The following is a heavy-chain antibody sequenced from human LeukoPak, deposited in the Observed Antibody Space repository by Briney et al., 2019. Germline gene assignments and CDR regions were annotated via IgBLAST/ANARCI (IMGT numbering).Heavy chain of an antibody. J-gene: IGHJ3*02. D-gene: IGHD5-18*01. CDR2: IYHSGST. V-gene: IGHV4-4*02. Sequence: SGTLSLTCAVSGGSISSSNWWSWVRPPPGKGLEWIGEIYHSGSTNYNPSLKSRVTISVDKSKNQFSLKLSSVTAADTAVYYCARDYRQGYSYGFPAFDIWGQGTMVTVSS. CDR1: GGSISSSNW. CDR3: ARDYRQGYSYGFPAFDI.